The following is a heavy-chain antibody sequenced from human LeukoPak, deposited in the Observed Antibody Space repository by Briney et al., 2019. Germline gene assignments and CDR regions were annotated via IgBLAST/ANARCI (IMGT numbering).Heavy chain of an antibody. V-gene: IGHV1-69*04. CDR3: ARVPADYGMDV. CDR2: IIPIFGIA. J-gene: IGHJ6*02. Sequence: SVNVSCKASGGTFSSYAISWVRQAPGQGLEWMGRIIPIFGIANYAQKFHGRLTITADKSTSTVYMEMSSLRSEDTAVYYCARVPADYGMDVWGQGTTVTASS. CDR1: GGTFSSYA.